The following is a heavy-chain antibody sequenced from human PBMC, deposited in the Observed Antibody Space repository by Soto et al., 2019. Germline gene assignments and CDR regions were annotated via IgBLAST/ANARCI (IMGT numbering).Heavy chain of an antibody. CDR3: AVRPYSSSWSLDY. V-gene: IGHV3-23*01. CDR1: GITFGSRA. CDR2: ISGSGGST. Sequence: EVQLLESGGDLIQPGGSLRLSCVASGITFGSRAMSWVRQAPGEGLEWVSTISGSGGSTYYADSVKGRFTISRDNSKNTLYLQMNSLRAEDTAVYYCAVRPYSSSWSLDYWGQGTLVTVSS. D-gene: IGHD6-13*01. J-gene: IGHJ4*02.